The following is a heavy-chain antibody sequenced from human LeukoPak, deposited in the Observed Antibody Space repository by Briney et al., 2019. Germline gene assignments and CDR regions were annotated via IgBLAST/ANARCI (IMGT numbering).Heavy chain of an antibody. Sequence: GESLKISCKASGYNFPKSWVGWVRQMPGKGLEWMGIIYPHDSDTRYSPSFQGQVTISADKSNTTAYLQWSSPKASDTAIYYCARHSTSASGTYALDYWGQGTLVAVSS. J-gene: IGHJ4*02. V-gene: IGHV5-51*01. CDR2: IYPHDSDT. CDR1: GYNFPKSW. D-gene: IGHD3-10*01. CDR3: ARHSTSASGTYALDY.